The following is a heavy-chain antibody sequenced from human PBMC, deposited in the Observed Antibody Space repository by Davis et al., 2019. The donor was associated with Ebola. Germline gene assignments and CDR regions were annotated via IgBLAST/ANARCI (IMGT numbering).Heavy chain of an antibody. CDR3: ARGLNSAGLGADLDY. J-gene: IGHJ4*02. CDR2: ISSSSSYT. D-gene: IGHD1-26*01. CDR1: GFTFSSYA. V-gene: IGHV3-21*05. Sequence: GESLKISCAASGFTFSSYAMRWVRQAPGKGLEWVSYISSSSSYTNYADSVKGRFTISRDNAKNTLYLQMNSLRAEDTAVYYCARGLNSAGLGADLDYWGQGTLVTVSS.